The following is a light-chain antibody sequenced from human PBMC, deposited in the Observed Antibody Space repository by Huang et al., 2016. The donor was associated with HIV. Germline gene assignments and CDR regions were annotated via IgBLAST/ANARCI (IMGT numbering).Light chain of an antibody. CDR3: QQYYSSPLLT. Sequence: DIQMTQSPSSLSASVGDRVTITCRASQDITNSLAWYQQKPGKAPKLLLYAASRLESGVPSRVSGSGSGTEYILTISSLQPEDFATYFCQQYYSSPLLTFGGGTKVEIK. J-gene: IGKJ4*01. CDR1: QDITNS. V-gene: IGKV1-NL1*01. CDR2: AAS.